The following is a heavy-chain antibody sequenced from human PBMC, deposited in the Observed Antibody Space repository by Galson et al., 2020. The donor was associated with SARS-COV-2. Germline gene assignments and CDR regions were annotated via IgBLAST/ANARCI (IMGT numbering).Heavy chain of an antibody. V-gene: IGHV4-34*01. CDR2: INHNENT. J-gene: IGHJ4*02. CDR1: GESFSDYY. CDR3: ARGKVPSTWHCSGGSCHGFDY. Sequence: SQTLSLTCAVYGESFSDYYWSWIRQSPGKGLEWIAEINHNENTNHNPSLKSRVTVSIDTSRNQFSLRLSSVTAADSAVYYCARGKVPSTWHCSGGSCHGFDYWGQGTLVTVSS. D-gene: IGHD2-15*01.